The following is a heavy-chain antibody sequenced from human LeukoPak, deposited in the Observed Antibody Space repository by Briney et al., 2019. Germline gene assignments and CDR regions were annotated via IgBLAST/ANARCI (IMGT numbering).Heavy chain of an antibody. CDR1: GGSFSGYY. J-gene: IGHJ5*02. D-gene: IGHD6-19*01. Sequence: SETLSLTCAVYGGSFSGYYWSWIRQLPGKGLEWIGEINHSGSTNYNPSLKSRVTISVDTSKNQFSLKLSSVTAADTAVYYCARSYSSGWFRGWFDPWGQGTLVTVSS. V-gene: IGHV4-34*01. CDR2: INHSGST. CDR3: ARSYSSGWFRGWFDP.